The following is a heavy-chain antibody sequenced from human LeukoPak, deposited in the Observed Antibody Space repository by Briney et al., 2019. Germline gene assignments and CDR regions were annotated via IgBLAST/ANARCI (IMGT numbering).Heavy chain of an antibody. CDR2: IGSDYKT. D-gene: IGHD3-22*01. V-gene: IGHV3-23*01. Sequence: GGSLRLSCAASGFTFSGFAMTWVRQAPGEGLEWVSSIGSDYKTHYSESVKGRFAISRDNSKSTLFLQMNSLRAEDTAVYYCAKSQYYYDSSGTLWGQGTLVTVSS. CDR3: AKSQYYYDSSGTL. J-gene: IGHJ4*02. CDR1: GFTFSGFA.